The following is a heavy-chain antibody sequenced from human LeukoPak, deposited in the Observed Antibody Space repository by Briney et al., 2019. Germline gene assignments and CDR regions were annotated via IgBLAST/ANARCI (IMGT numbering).Heavy chain of an antibody. D-gene: IGHD3-22*01. CDR1: GFIFSDYE. Sequence: GGSLRLSCAASGFIFSDYEMNWVRQAPGKGLECVSYISSSGRTMYYADSVKGRFTISRDNAKNSVFLQMISLRAEDTAVYYCARDRLPFYDSTDDAFDLWGQGTMVTVSS. CDR3: ARDRLPFYDSTDDAFDL. V-gene: IGHV3-48*03. CDR2: ISSSGRTM. J-gene: IGHJ3*01.